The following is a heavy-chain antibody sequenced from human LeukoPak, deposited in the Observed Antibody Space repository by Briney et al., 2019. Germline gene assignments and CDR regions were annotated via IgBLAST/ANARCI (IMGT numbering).Heavy chain of an antibody. CDR2: IYTSGST. Sequence: SETLSLTCTVSGGSISSYYWSWIRQPAGKGLEWIGRIYTSGSTNYNPSLKSRVTMSVDTSKNQFSLKLSSVTAADTAVFYCARDRTAMYYYGMDVWGQGTTVTVSS. D-gene: IGHD5-18*01. CDR3: ARDRTAMYYYGMDV. V-gene: IGHV4-4*07. CDR1: GGSISSYY. J-gene: IGHJ6*02.